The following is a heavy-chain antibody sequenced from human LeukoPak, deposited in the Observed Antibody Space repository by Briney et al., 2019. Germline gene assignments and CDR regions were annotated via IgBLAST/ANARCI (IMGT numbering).Heavy chain of an antibody. CDR3: AREYWGTLDY. J-gene: IGHJ4*02. D-gene: IGHD2-8*02. CDR1: GGSISSGSYY. V-gene: IGHV4-61*02. Sequence: SQTLSLTCTVSGGSISSGSYYWSWIRQPAGKGLEWIGRIYTSGSTNYNPSLKSRVAISVDTSKNQFSLKLSSVTAADTAVYYCAREYWGTLDYWGQGTLVTVSS. CDR2: IYTSGST.